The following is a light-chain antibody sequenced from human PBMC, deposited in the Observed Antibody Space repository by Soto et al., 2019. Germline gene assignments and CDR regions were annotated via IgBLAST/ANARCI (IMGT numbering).Light chain of an antibody. V-gene: IGLV1-40*01. J-gene: IGLJ2*01. CDR2: ANT. CDR1: SSYIGAGYD. CDR3: QSYDDSLGGHVI. Sequence: QSVLTQPPSVSGAPGQRGTISCTGSSSYIGAGYDVHWYQQLPGTAPKLLIYANTNRPSGVPDRFSGSKSGTSASLAITGLQAEDEADYYCQSYDDSLGGHVIFGGGTKLTVL.